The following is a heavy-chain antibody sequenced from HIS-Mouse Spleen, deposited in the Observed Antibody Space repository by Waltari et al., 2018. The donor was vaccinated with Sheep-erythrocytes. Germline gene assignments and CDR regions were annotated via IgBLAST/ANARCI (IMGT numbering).Heavy chain of an antibody. J-gene: IGHJ4*02. CDR2: ISSSSSYR. Sequence: QAPGKGLEWVSSISSSSSYRYYADSVKGRFTISRDNAKNSLYLQMNSLRAEDTAVYYCARVASGATFDYWGQGTLVTVSS. CDR3: ARVASGATFDY. V-gene: IGHV3-21*01. D-gene: IGHD1-26*01.